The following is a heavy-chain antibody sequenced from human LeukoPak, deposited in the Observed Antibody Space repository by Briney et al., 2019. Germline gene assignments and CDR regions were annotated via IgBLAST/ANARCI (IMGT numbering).Heavy chain of an antibody. D-gene: IGHD3-10*01. V-gene: IGHV3-23*01. CDR2: ISGSGCST. Sequence: GGSLRLSCAASGFTFISYSMNWVRQAPGKGLEWVSAISGSGCSTYYADSVKGRFTISRDNSKNTLYLQMNSLRAEDTAVYYCAKDRRDRGSGSSPDYWGQGTLVTVSS. CDR3: AKDRRDRGSGSSPDY. J-gene: IGHJ4*02. CDR1: GFTFISYS.